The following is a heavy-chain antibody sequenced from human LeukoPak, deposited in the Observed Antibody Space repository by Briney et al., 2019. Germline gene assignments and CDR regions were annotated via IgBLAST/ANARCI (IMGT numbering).Heavy chain of an antibody. J-gene: IGHJ4*02. D-gene: IGHD1-26*01. CDR3: AREGRIVVM. CDR1: GFTFAI. V-gene: IGHV3-7*01. Sequence: PGGSLRLSCTASGFTFAIHWVRQAPGKGLEWVANIKQDGSEKYYVDSVKGRFTISRDNAKNSLYLQMNSLRAEDTAVYYCAREGRIVVMRGQGTLVTVSS. CDR2: IKQDGSEK.